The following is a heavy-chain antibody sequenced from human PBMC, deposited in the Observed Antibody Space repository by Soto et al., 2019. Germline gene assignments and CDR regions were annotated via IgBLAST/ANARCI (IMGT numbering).Heavy chain of an antibody. V-gene: IGHV1-69*01. CDR3: ARGWELLEYFDL. CDR2: LIPIFGTA. Sequence: QVQLVQSGAEVKKPGSSVKVSCKASGGTFSSYAINWVRQAPGQGLEWMGGLIPIFGTANYAQKFQGRVTITADESASTACMELSSLRSEEPAVYCCARGWELLEYFDLWGRGTLVTVSS. J-gene: IGHJ2*01. CDR1: GGTFSSYA. D-gene: IGHD1-26*01.